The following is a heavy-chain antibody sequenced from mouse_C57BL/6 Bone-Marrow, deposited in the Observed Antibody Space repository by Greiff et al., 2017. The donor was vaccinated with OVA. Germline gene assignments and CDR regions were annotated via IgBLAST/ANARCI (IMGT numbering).Heavy chain of an antibody. Sequence: VQLQQSGAGLVRPGSSVKLSCKASGYTFTSYWMDWVKQRPGQGLEWIGNIYPSDSETHYNQKFKDKATLTVDKSSSTAYMQLSSLTSEDSAVYYCARWGWLLRSFDVWGTGTTVTVSS. CDR2: IYPSDSET. D-gene: IGHD2-3*01. CDR3: ARWGWLLRSFDV. CDR1: GYTFTSYW. J-gene: IGHJ1*03. V-gene: IGHV1-61*01.